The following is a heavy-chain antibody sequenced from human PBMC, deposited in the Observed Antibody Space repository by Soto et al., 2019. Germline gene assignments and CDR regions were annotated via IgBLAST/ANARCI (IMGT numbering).Heavy chain of an antibody. D-gene: IGHD3-9*01. V-gene: IGHV1-3*05. CDR2: IKADNGDT. Sequence: HIVQSGPEEKSPGASVKLSCTTYGYIFADYAIHWVRQAPGQGLEWGGWIKADNGDTRYSPKFQGRLIITRDISASTSYMELSDLRSTDTGVFYCATSDWAWWGRGTLITVS. CDR1: GYIFADYA. J-gene: IGHJ4*02. CDR3: ATSDWAW.